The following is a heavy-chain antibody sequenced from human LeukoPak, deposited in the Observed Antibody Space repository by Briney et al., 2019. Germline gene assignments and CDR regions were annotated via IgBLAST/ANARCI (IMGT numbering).Heavy chain of an antibody. J-gene: IGHJ4*02. D-gene: IGHD6-25*01. CDR2: ISYDGSNK. V-gene: IGHV3-30*03. CDR1: GFTFSSYG. CDR3: ARDDPLSATDY. Sequence: GGSLRLSCAASGFTFSSYGMHWVRQAPGKGLEWVAVISYDGSNKYYADSVKGRFTISRDNAKNTLYLQMNSLRAEDTAVYYCARDDPLSATDYWGQGTLVTVSS.